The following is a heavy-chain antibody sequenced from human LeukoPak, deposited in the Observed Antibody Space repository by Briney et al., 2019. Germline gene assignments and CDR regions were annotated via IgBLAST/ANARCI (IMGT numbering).Heavy chain of an antibody. J-gene: IGHJ5*02. Sequence: VASVKVSCKASGYTFTSYYMHWVRQAPGQGLEWMGIINPSGGSTTYAQKFQGRVTMTRDMSTSTVYMELSSVTAADTAVYYCARGAARPGVFEFGSPNWFDPWGQGTLVTVSS. D-gene: IGHD6-6*01. CDR1: GYTFTSYY. CDR3: ARGAARPGVFEFGSPNWFDP. V-gene: IGHV1-46*01. CDR2: INPSGGST.